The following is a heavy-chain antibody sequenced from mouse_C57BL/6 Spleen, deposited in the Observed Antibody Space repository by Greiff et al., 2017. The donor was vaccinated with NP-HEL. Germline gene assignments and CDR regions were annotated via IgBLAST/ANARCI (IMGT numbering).Heavy chain of an antibody. V-gene: IGHV1-59*01. CDR2: IDPSDSYT. J-gene: IGHJ4*01. D-gene: IGHD3-2*02. CDR1: GYTFTSYW. Sequence: QVQLQQPGAELVRPGTSVKLSCKASGYTFTSYWMHWVKQRPGQGLEWIGVIDPSDSYTNYNQKFKGKATLTVDTSSSTAYMQLSSLTSEDSAVYYCARPVGAKATDAMDYWGQGTSVTVSS. CDR3: ARPVGAKATDAMDY.